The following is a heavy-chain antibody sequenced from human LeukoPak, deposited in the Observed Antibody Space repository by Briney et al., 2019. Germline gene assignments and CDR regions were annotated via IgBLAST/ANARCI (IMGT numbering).Heavy chain of an antibody. Sequence: GGSLRLSCAASGFTFSNYAMSWVRQAPGKGLEWVSAITGSGGNTYYADSVKGRFTISRDNSKNTVFPQMNSLRAEDTAVYYCAKRGDYDVLTGYYVSDYWGQGTLVTVSS. CDR3: AKRGDYDVLTGYYVSDY. J-gene: IGHJ4*02. CDR2: ITGSGGNT. D-gene: IGHD3-9*01. V-gene: IGHV3-23*01. CDR1: GFTFSNYA.